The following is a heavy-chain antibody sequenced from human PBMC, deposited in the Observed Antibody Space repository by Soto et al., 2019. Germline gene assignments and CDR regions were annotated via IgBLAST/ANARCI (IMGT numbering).Heavy chain of an antibody. Sequence: SETLSLTCIVSGGSISSHYWSWIRQPPGKGLEWIGYIFDNRNTNYNPSLRSRVSMSVDTSKNQFSLMLRSVSAADTAVYYCARSVAVSADYFYYGLDVWGHGTTVTVSS. CDR3: ARSVAVSADYFYYGLDV. J-gene: IGHJ6*02. CDR1: GGSISSHY. V-gene: IGHV4-59*11. CDR2: IFDNRNT. D-gene: IGHD6-19*01.